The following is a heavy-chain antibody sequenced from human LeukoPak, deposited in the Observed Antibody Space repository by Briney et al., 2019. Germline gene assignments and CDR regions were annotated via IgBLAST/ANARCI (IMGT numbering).Heavy chain of an antibody. CDR1: GGTFSSYA. Sequence: SVKVSCKASGGTFSSYAISWVRQAPGQGLEWMGRIIPIFGIANYAQKFQGRVTITADKSTSTAYMELSSLRSEDTAVYYCARETLTTVVTPSYYFDYWGQGTLVTVSS. CDR2: IIPIFGIA. V-gene: IGHV1-69*04. CDR3: ARETLTTVVTPSYYFDY. J-gene: IGHJ4*02. D-gene: IGHD4-23*01.